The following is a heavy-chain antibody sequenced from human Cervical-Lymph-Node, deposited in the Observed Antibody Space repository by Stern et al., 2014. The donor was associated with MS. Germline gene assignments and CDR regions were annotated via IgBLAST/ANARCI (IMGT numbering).Heavy chain of an antibody. Sequence: EMQLEESGAELIRPGESLKLSCKGSGYKFSIYWIAWVRQLPGKGMERKGIIYPGYTETRYHTSFQGQFTMSADKSTITAYLQWSSLNASDTAMYFCARQTTAWASDVWGQGTLVTVSS. CDR2: IYPGYTET. V-gene: IGHV5-51*01. CDR1: GYKFSIYW. J-gene: IGHJ4*02. D-gene: IGHD1-14*01. CDR3: ARQTTAWASDV.